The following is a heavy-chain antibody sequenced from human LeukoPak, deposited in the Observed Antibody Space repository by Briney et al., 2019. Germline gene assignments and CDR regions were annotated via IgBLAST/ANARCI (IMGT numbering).Heavy chain of an antibody. CDR1: GGSIRSSYYY. V-gene: IGHV4-61*01. Sequence: SETLSLTCTVSGGSIRSSYYYWGWIRQPPGKGLEWIGYIYYSGSTNYNPSLKSRVTISVDTSKNQFSLKLGSVTAADTAVYYCARESVGATSWGNWFDPWGQGTLVTVSS. CDR3: ARESVGATSWGNWFDP. CDR2: IYYSGST. D-gene: IGHD1-26*01. J-gene: IGHJ5*02.